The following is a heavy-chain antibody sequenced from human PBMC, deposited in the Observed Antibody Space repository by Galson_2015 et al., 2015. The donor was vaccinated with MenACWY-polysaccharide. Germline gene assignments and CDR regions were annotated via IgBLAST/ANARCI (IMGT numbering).Heavy chain of an antibody. CDR3: ARVRWGYSYGYFNIDQ. CDR2: INQSGIA. CDR1: GGSFSGSY. D-gene: IGHD5-18*01. J-gene: IGHJ4*02. V-gene: IGHV4-34*01. Sequence: SETLSLTCGVSGGSFSGSYWGWIRQSPGKGLEWIGEINQSGIANYNPSLKSRATISIETSKNQVSLKVTSLTAADTAVYYCARVRWGYSYGYFNIDQWGQGTLVTVSS.